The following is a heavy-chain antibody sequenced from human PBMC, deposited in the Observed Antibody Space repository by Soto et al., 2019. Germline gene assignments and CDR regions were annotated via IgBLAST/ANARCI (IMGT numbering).Heavy chain of an antibody. D-gene: IGHD2-15*01. V-gene: IGHV1-58*01. CDR2: IVVGSGNT. CDR3: AAGYCSGGSCYSTRFGYYYGMDV. Sequence: GASVKVSCKASGFTFTSSAVQWVRQARGQRLEWIGWIVVGSGNTNYAQKFQERVTITRVMSTSTAYMELSSLRSEDTAVYYCAAGYCSGGSCYSTRFGYYYGMDVWGQGTTVTVSS. CDR1: GFTFTSSA. J-gene: IGHJ6*02.